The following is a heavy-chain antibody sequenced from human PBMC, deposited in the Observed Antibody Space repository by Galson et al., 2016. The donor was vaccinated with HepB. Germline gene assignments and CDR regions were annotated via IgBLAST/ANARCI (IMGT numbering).Heavy chain of an antibody. V-gene: IGHV3-30*18. CDR2: VFYDGNEK. Sequence: SLRLSCAASGFTFNSYGMHWVRQAPGKGLEWVAVVFYDGNEKYYADSVKGRFTISRDNSKNTVHLQMNNMSADDTAVYYCAKGADTAMDSWGQGTLVTVSS. D-gene: IGHD5-18*01. CDR3: AKGADTAMDS. J-gene: IGHJ4*02. CDR1: GFTFNSYG.